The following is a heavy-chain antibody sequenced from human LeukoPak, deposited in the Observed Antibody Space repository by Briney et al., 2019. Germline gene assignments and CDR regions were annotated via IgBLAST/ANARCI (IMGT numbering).Heavy chain of an antibody. V-gene: IGHV3-23*01. CDR3: HAYVWGCYRYSDY. CDR2: ISGSGGST. D-gene: IGHD3-16*02. J-gene: IGHJ4*02. Sequence: GGSLRLSCAASGFTFSSYAMSWVRQAPGKGLEWVSAISGSGGSTYYADSVKGRFTISRDNSKNTLYLQMNSLRAEDTAVYYCHAYVWGCYRYSDYWGQGTLVTVSS. CDR1: GFTFSSYA.